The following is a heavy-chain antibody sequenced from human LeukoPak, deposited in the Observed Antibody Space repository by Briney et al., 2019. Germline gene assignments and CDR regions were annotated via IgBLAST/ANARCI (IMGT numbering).Heavy chain of an antibody. J-gene: IGHJ5*02. CDR2: ISDDGSKR. V-gene: IGHV3-30*04. Sequence: GGSLRLSCSGAGFTFRDSAFHWVRQAPGKGLEWVAVISDDGSKRFYADSVKGRFTISRDNSRDTLYLHMQTLRPEDSAVYYCARESGFMMVGEINADNWFDPWGQGTPVTVSS. CDR1: GFTFRDSA. CDR3: ARESGFMMVGEINADNWFDP. D-gene: IGHD3-3*01.